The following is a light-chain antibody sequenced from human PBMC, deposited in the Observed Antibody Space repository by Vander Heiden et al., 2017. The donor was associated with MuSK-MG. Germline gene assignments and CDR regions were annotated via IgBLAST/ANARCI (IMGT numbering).Light chain of an antibody. CDR3: HQYFNTPLT. J-gene: IGKJ3*01. CDR1: QTVLYTSSNKNY. V-gene: IGKV4-1*01. Sequence: DIVMTQSPDSLAVSLGERATINCKSSQTVLYTSSNKNYLAWFQQKPGQPPKLLIYWASTRESGVPDRFSGSGSGTDFTLTISSLQAEDAAVYYCHQYFNTPLTFGHGTKVEIK. CDR2: WAS.